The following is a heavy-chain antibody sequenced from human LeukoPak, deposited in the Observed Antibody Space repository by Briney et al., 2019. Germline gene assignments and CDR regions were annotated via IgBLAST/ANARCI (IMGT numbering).Heavy chain of an antibody. CDR1: GGSFSGYY. J-gene: IGHJ3*02. D-gene: IGHD1-26*01. CDR3: ARFLRGATNALEI. CDR2: INHSGST. V-gene: IGHV4-34*01. Sequence: SETLSLTCAVYGGSFSGYYWSWIRQPPGKGLEWIGEINHSGSTNYNPSLKSRVTISVDTSKNQFSLKLSSATAADTAVYYCARFLRGATNALEIWGQGTMVTVSS.